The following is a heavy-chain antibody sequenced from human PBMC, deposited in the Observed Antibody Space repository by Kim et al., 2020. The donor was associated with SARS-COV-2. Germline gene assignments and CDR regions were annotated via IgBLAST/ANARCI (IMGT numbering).Heavy chain of an antibody. CDR1: GFTVSDHY. CDR2: TRNKANSYTT. J-gene: IGHJ4*02. V-gene: IGHV3-72*01. Sequence: GGSLRLSCAASGFTVSDHYMDWVRQAPGKGLEWVGRTRNKANSYTTEYAASVKGRFTISRDDSQNSLYLQMNSLKTEDTAVYYCARGFNYDWRSFDYWGQGTLVTVSS. D-gene: IGHD1-1*01. CDR3: ARGFNYDWRSFDY.